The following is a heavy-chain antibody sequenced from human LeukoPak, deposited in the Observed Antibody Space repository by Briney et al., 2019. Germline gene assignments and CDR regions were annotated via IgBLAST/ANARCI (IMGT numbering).Heavy chain of an antibody. J-gene: IGHJ4*02. V-gene: IGHV3-43D*03. Sequence: PRGSLRLSCAASGFTFDDYTMHSVRQAPGKGLEWVSLITWDAGSTYYAESVKGRFTISRDNSKNSLYLQMNSLRAEDTAYYCAKGTSSWHEFDYWGQGTLVTVSS. CDR1: GFTFDDYT. CDR3: AKGTSSWHEFDY. CDR2: ITWDAGST. D-gene: IGHD6-13*01.